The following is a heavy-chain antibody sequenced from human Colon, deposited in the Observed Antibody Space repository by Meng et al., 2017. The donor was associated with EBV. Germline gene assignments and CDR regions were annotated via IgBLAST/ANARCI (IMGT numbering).Heavy chain of an antibody. CDR3: ARVSGRSFDP. Sequence: QGQLQESGPGLVKPSDTRSLTCTVSGDSVATGRYYWSWIRQPPGKGMEWIAYIYYIGGTNYNPSLKSRLTISLDTSKNQFSLSLRSVTAADTAVYYCARVSGRSFDPWGQGTLVTVSS. J-gene: IGHJ5*02. CDR2: IYYIGGT. CDR1: GDSVATGRYY. D-gene: IGHD3-10*01. V-gene: IGHV4-61*01.